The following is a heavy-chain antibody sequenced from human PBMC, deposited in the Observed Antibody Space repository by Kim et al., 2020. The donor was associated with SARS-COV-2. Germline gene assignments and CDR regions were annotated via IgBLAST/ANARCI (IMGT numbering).Heavy chain of an antibody. D-gene: IGHD6-13*01. Sequence: SVDSVRGRFTISRDNAKNSVFLQIHTLRAEDTAVYYCARIGYSSSSFDYWGQGTLVTVSS. J-gene: IGHJ4*02. V-gene: IGHV3-7*04. CDR3: ARIGYSSSSFDY.